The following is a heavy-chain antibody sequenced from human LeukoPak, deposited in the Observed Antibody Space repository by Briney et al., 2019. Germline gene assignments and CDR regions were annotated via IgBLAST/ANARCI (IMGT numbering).Heavy chain of an antibody. Sequence: GGSLRLSCAASGFTFSAYVMSWVRQAPGKGLEWVSSISGSGDITYYADSVKGRFTISRDNSKNTLYLQMNSLRAEDTAVHYCAKDRIAAADAFDYWGQGTLVTVSS. CDR3: AKDRIAAADAFDY. CDR1: GFTFSAYV. D-gene: IGHD6-13*01. J-gene: IGHJ4*02. CDR2: ISGSGDIT. V-gene: IGHV3-23*01.